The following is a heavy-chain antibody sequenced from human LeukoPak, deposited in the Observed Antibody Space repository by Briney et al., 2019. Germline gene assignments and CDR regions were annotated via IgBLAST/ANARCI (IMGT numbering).Heavy chain of an antibody. J-gene: IGHJ4*02. D-gene: IGHD3/OR15-3a*01. CDR3: AKGLERESRLDS. CDR1: GFTFGTYT. CDR2: IRHSDGNR. Sequence: GGSLRLSCAASGFTFGTYTMYWVRQAPGKGLEWVSGIRHSDGNRYYADSVTGRFTIYSDISRGTLYLQMNNLRGEDTALYYCAKGLERESRLDSWGQGTLVTVSS. V-gene: IGHV3-23*01.